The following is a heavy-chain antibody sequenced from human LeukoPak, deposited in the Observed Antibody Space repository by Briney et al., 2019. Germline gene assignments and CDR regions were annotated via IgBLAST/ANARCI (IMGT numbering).Heavy chain of an antibody. CDR1: GW. CDR3: ASVFDS. J-gene: IGHJ4*02. Sequence: GGSLRLPCAGSGWMHWVRQVPGKGLVWVSGINHVGTATYYADSVKGRFTISRDNAKNTVSLQMNSLSAEDTAVYYCASVFDSWGQGFLVTVSS. V-gene: IGHV3-74*01. CDR2: INHVGTAT.